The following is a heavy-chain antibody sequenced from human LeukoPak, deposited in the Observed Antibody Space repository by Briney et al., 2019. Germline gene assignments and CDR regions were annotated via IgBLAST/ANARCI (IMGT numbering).Heavy chain of an antibody. CDR3: ARGIDYYDSSGYYRCFDS. J-gene: IGHJ5*01. Sequence: SETLSLTYAVYGGSLSGYYWSWIRQPPGEGLEWIGEINHSGSTNYNPSLKSRVTISVDTSKNQFSLKLSSVTAADTAVYYCARGIDYYDSSGYYRCFDSWAQGTLVTVSS. CDR1: GGSLSGYY. V-gene: IGHV4-34*01. CDR2: INHSGST. D-gene: IGHD3-22*01.